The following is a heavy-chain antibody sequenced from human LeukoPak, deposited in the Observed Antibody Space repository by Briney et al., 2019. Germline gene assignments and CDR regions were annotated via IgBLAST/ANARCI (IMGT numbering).Heavy chain of an antibody. D-gene: IGHD3-22*01. J-gene: IGHJ4*02. V-gene: IGHV4-61*02. CDR2: IYASGST. Sequence: SETLSLTCSVSGGSINSGGFHWTWIRQPSGKGLEWIGRIYASGSTNYNPSLKSRVTMSVGTSKNQFSLKLSSVTAADTAVYYCARIYYDSSGYYPHFDYWGQGTLVTVSS. CDR3: ARIYYDSSGYYPHFDY. CDR1: GGSINSGGFH.